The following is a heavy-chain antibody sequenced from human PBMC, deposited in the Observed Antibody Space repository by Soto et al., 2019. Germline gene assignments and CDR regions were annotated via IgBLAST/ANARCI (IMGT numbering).Heavy chain of an antibody. Sequence: GGSLRLSCAASGFTFSDYYMSWIRQAPGKGLEWVSYISSGSSYTNYADSVKGRFTISRDNAKNSLYLQMNSLRAGDTAVYYCARIPVDTYMIYWSDPWGQGTQVTVSS. CDR2: ISSGSSYT. CDR3: ARIPVDTYMIYWSDP. J-gene: IGHJ5*02. D-gene: IGHD3-16*01. V-gene: IGHV3-11*03. CDR1: GFTFSDYY.